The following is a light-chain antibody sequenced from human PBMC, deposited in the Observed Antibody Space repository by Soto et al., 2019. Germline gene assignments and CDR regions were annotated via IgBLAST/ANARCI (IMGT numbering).Light chain of an antibody. Sequence: ETLMTQSPATLSVSPGARATLYCRASQTVSSSLAWYQQKPGQAPRLLIFGAPARATGVPARFSGSGSGTLFTLTISSLQSEDFGVYYCQQYNKWPWTCGQGTKVEGK. V-gene: IGKV3-15*01. CDR3: QQYNKWPWT. CDR2: GAP. CDR1: QTVSSS. J-gene: IGKJ1*01.